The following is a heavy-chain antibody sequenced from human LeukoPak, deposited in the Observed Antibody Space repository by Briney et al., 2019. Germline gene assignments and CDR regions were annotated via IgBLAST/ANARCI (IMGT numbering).Heavy chain of an antibody. V-gene: IGHV3-23*01. Sequence: GGSLRLSCAASGFTFSSFAMSWVRQAPGKGLEWVSAIGGGGVDTYYADSVKGRLTISRDNSKNTLYLQMNSLRAEDTAVYYCAKRGESCSSTNCLKYYFDYWGQGTLVTVSS. CDR3: AKRGESCSSTNCLKYYFDY. CDR1: GFTFSSFA. CDR2: IGGGGVDT. D-gene: IGHD2-2*01. J-gene: IGHJ4*02.